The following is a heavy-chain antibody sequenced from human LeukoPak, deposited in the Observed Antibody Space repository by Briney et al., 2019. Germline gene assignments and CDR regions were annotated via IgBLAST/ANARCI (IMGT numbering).Heavy chain of an antibody. J-gene: IGHJ4*02. CDR1: GFSFSTYA. Sequence: PGGSLRVSCAASGFSFSTYAMAWVRQAPGKGLEWVSVIYSGGSTYYADSVKGRFTISRDNCKNTLYLQMNSLRAEDTAVYYCARGGYSYGYYFDYWGQGTLVTVSS. CDR3: ARGGYSYGYYFDY. V-gene: IGHV3-53*01. CDR2: IYSGGST. D-gene: IGHD5-18*01.